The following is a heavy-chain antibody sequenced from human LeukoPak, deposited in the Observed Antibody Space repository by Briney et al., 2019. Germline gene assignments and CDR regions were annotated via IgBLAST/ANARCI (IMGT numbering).Heavy chain of an antibody. V-gene: IGHV4-59*12. D-gene: IGHD2-15*01. Sequence: SETLSLTCTVSGGVIRTYYWSWIRQPPGKGLEYIGYIYYTGSTTYNPSLESRVTISVDTSKNQFSLQLTSVTAADTAVYHCARETYRSGGTCFFGPDYWGQGTLVTVSS. CDR3: ARETYRSGGTCFFGPDY. CDR2: IYYTGST. J-gene: IGHJ4*02. CDR1: GGVIRTYY.